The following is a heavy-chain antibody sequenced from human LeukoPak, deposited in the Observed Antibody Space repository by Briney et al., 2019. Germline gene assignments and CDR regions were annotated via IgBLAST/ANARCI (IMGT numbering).Heavy chain of an antibody. D-gene: IGHD5-18*01. CDR3: ASSTAMVVDAFDI. Sequence: SETLSLTCAVYGGSFSGYYWSWIRQPPGKGLEWIGEINHSGSTNYNPSLKSRVTISVDTSKNQFSLKLSSVTAADTAVYYCASSTAMVVDAFDIWGQGTMVTVSS. V-gene: IGHV4-34*01. CDR1: GGSFSGYY. J-gene: IGHJ3*02. CDR2: INHSGST.